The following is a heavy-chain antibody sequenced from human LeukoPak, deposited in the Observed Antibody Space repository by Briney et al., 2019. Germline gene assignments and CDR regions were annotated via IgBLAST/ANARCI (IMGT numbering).Heavy chain of an antibody. Sequence: ASVKVSCKASGYTFTSYAMHWVRQAAGQRLEWMGWINTGNGNTRYSQHFQGRVTLTRDTSASTAYMELSSLRFEDTAMYYCAKDRGLLADYWGQGTLVTVSS. V-gene: IGHV1-3*04. J-gene: IGHJ4*02. CDR2: INTGNGNT. CDR1: GYTFTSYA. CDR3: AKDRGLLADY. D-gene: IGHD3-10*01.